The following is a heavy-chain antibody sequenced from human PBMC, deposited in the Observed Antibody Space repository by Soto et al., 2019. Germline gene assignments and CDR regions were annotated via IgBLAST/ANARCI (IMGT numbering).Heavy chain of an antibody. V-gene: IGHV4-34*01. CDR3: ARGLLWFGELFYYYGMDV. CDR2: INHSGST. Sequence: QVQLQQWGAGLLKPSETLSLTCAVYGGSFSGYYWSWIRQPPGKGLEWIGEINHSGSTNYNPSLKSRVTISVDTSKNQFSLKLSSVTAADTAVYYCARGLLWFGELFYYYGMDVWGQGTTVTVSS. J-gene: IGHJ6*02. CDR1: GGSFSGYY. D-gene: IGHD3-10*01.